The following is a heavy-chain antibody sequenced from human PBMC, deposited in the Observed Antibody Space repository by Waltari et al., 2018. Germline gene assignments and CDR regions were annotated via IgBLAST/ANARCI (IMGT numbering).Heavy chain of an antibody. CDR2: INHSGST. Sequence: QVQLQQWGAGLLKPSETLSLTCAVYGGSFSGYYWSWIRQPPGKGLEWIGEINHSGSTNYNPPLNSRVTISVDTSKNQFSLKLSSVTAADTAVYYCALGDGYNLGGPFDYYYGMDVWGQGTTVTVSS. CDR1: GGSFSGYY. CDR3: ALGDGYNLGGPFDYYYGMDV. D-gene: IGHD5-12*01. V-gene: IGHV4-34*01. J-gene: IGHJ6*02.